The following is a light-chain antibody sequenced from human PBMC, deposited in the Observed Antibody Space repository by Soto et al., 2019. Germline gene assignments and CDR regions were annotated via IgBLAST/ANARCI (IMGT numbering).Light chain of an antibody. J-gene: IGLJ2*01. Sequence: QSAPTQPPSASGSSRQSVTFSCTRTSSDVGGYNYVSWYQQYPGKAPKLMIYEIYKRHSGVPDRFSGSKSGNTASLTVSGLQPEDEADYYCSAYAGSSTWVFGGGTKLTVL. CDR2: EIY. CDR1: SSDVGGYNY. V-gene: IGLV2-8*01. CDR3: SAYAGSSTWV.